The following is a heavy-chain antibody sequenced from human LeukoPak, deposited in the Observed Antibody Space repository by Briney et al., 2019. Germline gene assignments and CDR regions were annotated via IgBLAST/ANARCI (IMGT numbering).Heavy chain of an antibody. D-gene: IGHD3-10*01. V-gene: IGHV1-8*02. Sequence: ASVKVSYKASGYTFTGYYMHWVRQATGQGLEWVGWMNPNSGNTGYAQKFQGRVTMTRNTSISTAYMELSSLRSEDTAVYYCARGSGLYYGSGKDIWGQGTMVTVSS. CDR2: MNPNSGNT. J-gene: IGHJ3*02. CDR3: ARGSGLYYGSGKDI. CDR1: GYTFTGYY.